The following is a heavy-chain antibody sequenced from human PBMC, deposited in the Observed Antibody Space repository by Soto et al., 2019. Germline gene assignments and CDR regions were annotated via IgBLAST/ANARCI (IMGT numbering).Heavy chain of an antibody. CDR2: ISAYNGNT. J-gene: IGHJ6*02. CDR3: AREASYGYYALGMSYYYYGMDV. Sequence: QVQLVQSGAEVKKPGASVKVSCKASGYTFTSYGISWVRQAPGQGLEWMGWISAYNGNTNYAQKLQGRVTMTTDTSTRPAYMELRSLRADDTAVYYCAREASYGYYALGMSYYYYGMDVWGQGTTVTVSS. CDR1: GYTFTSYG. V-gene: IGHV1-18*01. D-gene: IGHD5-18*01.